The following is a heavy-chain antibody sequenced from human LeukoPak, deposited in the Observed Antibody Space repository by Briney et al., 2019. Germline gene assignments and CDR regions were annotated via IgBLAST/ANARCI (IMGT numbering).Heavy chain of an antibody. V-gene: IGHV4-34*01. CDR2: INHSGIT. Sequence: SETLSLTCAVYGGSFSGYYWSSIRQPPGKGLDWIGEINHSGITNYNPSLKSRVTISVDTSKNQFSLKLSSVTAADTAVYYCGRGRPSPDYYYGMDVWGQGTTVTVSS. J-gene: IGHJ6*02. CDR1: GGSFSGYY. D-gene: IGHD2-2*01. CDR3: GRGRPSPDYYYGMDV.